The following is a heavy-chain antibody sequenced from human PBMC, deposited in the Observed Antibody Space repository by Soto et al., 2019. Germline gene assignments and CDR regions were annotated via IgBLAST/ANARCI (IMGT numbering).Heavy chain of an antibody. Sequence: GGSLRLSCAASGFTFSSYAMSWVRQAPGKGLEWVSAISGSGGSTYYADSVKGRFTISRDNSKNTLYLQMNSLRAEDTAVYYCARERVADIVVVVAAPGAFDIWGQGTMVTVSS. D-gene: IGHD2-15*01. CDR1: GFTFSSYA. V-gene: IGHV3-23*01. J-gene: IGHJ3*02. CDR2: ISGSGGST. CDR3: ARERVADIVVVVAAPGAFDI.